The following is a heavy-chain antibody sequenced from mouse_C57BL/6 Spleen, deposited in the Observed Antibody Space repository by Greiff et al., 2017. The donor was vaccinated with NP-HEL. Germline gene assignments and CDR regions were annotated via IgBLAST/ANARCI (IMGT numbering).Heavy chain of an antibody. CDR2: IDPSDSYT. V-gene: IGHV1-69*01. Sequence: QVQLQQPGAELVMPGASVKLSCKASGYTFTSYWMHWVKQRPGQGLEWIGEIDPSDSYTNYNQKFKGKSTSTVDKSSSTAYMQLSSLTSEDSAVYYCAIFYYAMDYWGQGTSVTVSS. CDR3: AIFYYAMDY. J-gene: IGHJ4*01. CDR1: GYTFTSYW.